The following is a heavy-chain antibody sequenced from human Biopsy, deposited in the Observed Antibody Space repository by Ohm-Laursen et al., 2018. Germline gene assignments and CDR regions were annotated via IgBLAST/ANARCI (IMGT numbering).Heavy chain of an antibody. CDR2: IYFTGST. CDR1: GGSIINNY. J-gene: IGHJ3*01. D-gene: IGHD5-24*01. V-gene: IGHV4-59*01. CDR3: ARDSGGMATILDAFDL. Sequence: PGTLSLTCTVSGGSIINNYWSWIRQPPGKGLEWIGYIYFTGSTKYNPSLKSRVTISVDTSKNQFSLRLSSVTAADTAVYYCARDSGGMATILDAFDLWGQGTMVTVSP.